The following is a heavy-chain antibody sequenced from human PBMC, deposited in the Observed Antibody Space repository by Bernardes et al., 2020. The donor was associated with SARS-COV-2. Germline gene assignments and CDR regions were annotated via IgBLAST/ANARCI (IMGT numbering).Heavy chain of an antibody. CDR1: GFTFSSYA. CDR3: ARDGGVVIKHYYYYGMDV. V-gene: IGHV3-30-3*01. D-gene: IGHD3-3*01. J-gene: IGHJ6*02. Sequence: GGSLRLSCAASGFTFSSYAMHWVRQAPGKGLEWVALISYDGSNDYYADSVKGRFTISRDNSNNTLYLQMNSLRPQDTAVYYCARDGGVVIKHYYYYGMDVWGQGTTVTVSS. CDR2: ISYDGSND.